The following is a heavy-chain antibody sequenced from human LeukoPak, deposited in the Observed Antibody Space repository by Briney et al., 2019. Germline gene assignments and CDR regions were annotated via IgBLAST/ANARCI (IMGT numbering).Heavy chain of an antibody. CDR1: GFSLSTSGMC. J-gene: IGHJ4*02. Sequence: SGPALVKPTQTLTLTCTFSGFSLSTSGMCVSWIRQPPGKALEWLARIDWDDDKYYSTSLKTRLTISKDTSKNQVVLTMTNMDPVDTATYYCARITYYDFWSGYPDYWGQGTLVTVSS. CDR3: ARITYYDFWSGYPDY. D-gene: IGHD3-3*01. V-gene: IGHV2-70*11. CDR2: IDWDDDK.